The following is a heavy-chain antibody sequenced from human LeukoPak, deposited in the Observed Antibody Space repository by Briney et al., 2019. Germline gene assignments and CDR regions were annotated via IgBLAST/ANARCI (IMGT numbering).Heavy chain of an antibody. J-gene: IGHJ4*02. CDR1: GFTFSSYA. V-gene: IGHV3-23*01. D-gene: IGHD6-19*01. Sequence: GGSLRLSCAASGFTFSSYAMSWVRQAPGKGLEWVSAISGSGGSTYYADSVKGRFTISRDNSKNTLYLQMNSPRAEDTAVYYCAKENTVAGIHPVDDYWGQGTLVTVSS. CDR3: AKENTVAGIHPVDDY. CDR2: ISGSGGST.